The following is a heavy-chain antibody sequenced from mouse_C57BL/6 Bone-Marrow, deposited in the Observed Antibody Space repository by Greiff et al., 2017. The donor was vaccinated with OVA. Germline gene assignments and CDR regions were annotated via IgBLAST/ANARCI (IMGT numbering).Heavy chain of an antibody. V-gene: IGHV5-6*01. D-gene: IGHD2-3*01. Sequence: EVKLVESGGDLVKPGGSLKLSCAASGFTFSSYGMSWVRQTPDKRLEWVATISSGGSYTYYPDSVKGRFTISRDNAKNTLYLQMSSLKSEDTAMYYCARHILYDGYYRCAYWGQGTLVTVSA. J-gene: IGHJ3*01. CDR3: ARHILYDGYYRCAY. CDR2: ISSGGSYT. CDR1: GFTFSSYG.